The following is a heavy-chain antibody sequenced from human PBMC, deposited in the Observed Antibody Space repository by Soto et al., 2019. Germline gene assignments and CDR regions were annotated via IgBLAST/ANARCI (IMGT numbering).Heavy chain of an antibody. V-gene: IGHV1-18*01. CDR1: GYAFTTYG. CDR3: ARGRYGDY. J-gene: IGHJ4*02. D-gene: IGHD1-1*01. CDR2: ISAHNGNT. Sequence: QVHLVQSGAEVKKPGASVKVSCKCSGYAFTTYGITWVRQAPGQGLEWMGWISAHNGNTNYAQKLQGRVTVTRDTSTSTAYMELSSLRSDDTAVYYCARGRYGDYWGQGALVTVSS.